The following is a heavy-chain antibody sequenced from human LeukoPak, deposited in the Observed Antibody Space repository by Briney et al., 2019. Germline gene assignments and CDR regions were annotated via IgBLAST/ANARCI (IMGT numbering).Heavy chain of an antibody. CDR1: GFTFSSYS. CDR2: ISSTNSYI. J-gene: IGHJ6*03. CDR3: ARVGAGYCSSTSCYEQPTHYYYYMDV. D-gene: IGHD2-2*01. V-gene: IGHV3-21*01. Sequence: PGGSLRLSCAASGFTFSSYSMNWVRQAPGKGLEWVSSISSTNSYIYYADSVKGRFTIYRDNAKNSLYVEMNSLRAEDTDVYYCARVGAGYCSSTSCYEQPTHYYYYMDVWGKG.